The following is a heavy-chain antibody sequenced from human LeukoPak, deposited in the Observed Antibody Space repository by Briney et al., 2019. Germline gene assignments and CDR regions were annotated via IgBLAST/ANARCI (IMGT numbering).Heavy chain of an antibody. CDR2: ISAYSGNR. J-gene: IGHJ4*02. Sequence: ASVKVSCKASGYTFTSYGISWVRQAPGQGLEWMGWISAYSGNRNYAQKLQGRVTMTTGTSTSTAYMELRSLRSDDTAVYYCARGIRNTVTTAPYFDYWGQGTLVTVSS. D-gene: IGHD4-17*01. V-gene: IGHV1-18*01. CDR1: GYTFTSYG. CDR3: ARGIRNTVTTAPYFDY.